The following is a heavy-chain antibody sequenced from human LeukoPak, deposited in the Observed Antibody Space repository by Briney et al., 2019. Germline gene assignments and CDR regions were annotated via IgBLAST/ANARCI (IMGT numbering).Heavy chain of an antibody. CDR1: GFSFSSYS. CDR3: ARDRSLLLTYPDTFDI. J-gene: IGHJ3*02. Sequence: TGGSLRLSCAASGFSFSSYSMNWVRQAPGKGLEWVSYISSSSSTIYYADSVEGRFTISRDNAKNSLYVQMNSLRVEDTAVYYCARDRSLLLTYPDTFDIWGQGTMVTVSS. V-gene: IGHV3-48*01. D-gene: IGHD3-10*01. CDR2: ISSSSSTI.